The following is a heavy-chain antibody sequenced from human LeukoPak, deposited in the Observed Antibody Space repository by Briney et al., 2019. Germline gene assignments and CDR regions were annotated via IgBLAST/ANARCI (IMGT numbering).Heavy chain of an antibody. Sequence: ASVKVSCKASGDSFTSYYMHWVRQALGQGLEWMGIINPSGGSTSYAQKFQGRVTMTRDMSTSTVYMELSNLRAEDTAVYYCAKDDRWLQFCCWGQGTLVTVSA. D-gene: IGHD5-24*01. CDR2: INPSGGST. V-gene: IGHV1-46*01. CDR1: GDSFTSYY. CDR3: AKDDRWLQFCC. J-gene: IGHJ4*02.